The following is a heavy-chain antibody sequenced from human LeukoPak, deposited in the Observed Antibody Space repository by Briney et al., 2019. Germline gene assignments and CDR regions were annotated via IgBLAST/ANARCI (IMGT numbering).Heavy chain of an antibody. Sequence: SETLSLTCTVSGGSISSYYWSWIRQPPGKGLEWIGEINHSGSTNYNPSLKSRVTISVDTSKNQFSLKLSSVTAADTAVYYCASGGGYSYGYFDYWGQGTLVTVSS. D-gene: IGHD5-18*01. CDR1: GGSISSYY. CDR2: INHSGST. CDR3: ASGGGYSYGYFDY. J-gene: IGHJ4*02. V-gene: IGHV4-34*01.